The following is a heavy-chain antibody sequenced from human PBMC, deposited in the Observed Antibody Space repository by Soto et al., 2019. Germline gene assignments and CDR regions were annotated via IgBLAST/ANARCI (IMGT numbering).Heavy chain of an antibody. CDR2: IVPNIGTV. V-gene: IGHV1-69*06. D-gene: IGHD2-8*02. J-gene: IGHJ4*02. Sequence: QMQLVQSGAEVKKPGSSVKVSCKASGGTLTNFINYPINWVRQAPGQGLGWMGGIVPNIGTVNYAQKFEGRVTITADKPTGTAYMELSRLRSEDTALYYCARRDTGGFLLYFDNWGQGTLVTVSS. CDR3: ARRDTGGFLLYFDN. CDR1: GGTLTNFINYP.